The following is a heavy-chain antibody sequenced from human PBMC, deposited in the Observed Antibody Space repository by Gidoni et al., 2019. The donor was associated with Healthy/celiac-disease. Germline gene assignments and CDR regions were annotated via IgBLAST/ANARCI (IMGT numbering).Heavy chain of an antibody. J-gene: IGHJ6*04. Sequence: QVQLVQSGAEVTKPGSSVKVSCKASGGTFSSYAISWVRQAPGQGLEWMGGIIPIFGTANYEQKFQGRVTITADESTSTAYMELSSLRSEDTAVYYGARYIVVNDYYYYGMDVWGKGTTVTVSS. CDR1: GGTFSSYA. CDR2: IIPIFGTA. D-gene: IGHD2-15*01. CDR3: ARYIVVNDYYYYGMDV. V-gene: IGHV1-69*01.